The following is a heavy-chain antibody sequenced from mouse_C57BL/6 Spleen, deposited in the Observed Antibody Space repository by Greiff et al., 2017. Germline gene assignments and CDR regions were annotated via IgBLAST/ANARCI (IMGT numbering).Heavy chain of an antibody. V-gene: IGHV5-17*01. CDR2: ISRGSSTI. CDR3: AGSSFDY. Sequence: EVQLVESGGGLVKPGGSLKLSCAASGFTFSDYGMPWVRQAPEKGLEWVAYISRGSSTIYYADTVKGRLTISRDNAKTTLFLQMTSLRSEATAMYYCAGSSFDYWGQGTTLTVSS. D-gene: IGHD1-3*01. J-gene: IGHJ2*01. CDR1: GFTFSDYG.